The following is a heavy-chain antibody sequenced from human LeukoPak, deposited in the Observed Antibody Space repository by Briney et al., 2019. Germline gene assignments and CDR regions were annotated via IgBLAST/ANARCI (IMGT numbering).Heavy chain of an antibody. Sequence: GASVKVSCKVSGYTLTELSMHWVRQAPGKGLEWMGGFDPEDGEIVYAQKFQGRVTMTEDTSTDTAYMELSSLRSEDTAVYYCATTAYSGAGSYNVVKNWLDPWGQGTLVTVSS. D-gene: IGHD3-10*01. V-gene: IGHV1-24*01. J-gene: IGHJ5*02. CDR3: ATTAYSGAGSYNVVKNWLDP. CDR2: FDPEDGEI. CDR1: GYTLTELS.